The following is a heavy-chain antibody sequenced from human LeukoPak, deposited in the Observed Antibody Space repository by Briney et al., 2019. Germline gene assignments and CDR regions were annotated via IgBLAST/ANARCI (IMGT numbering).Heavy chain of an antibody. CDR2: VYYSGST. V-gene: IGHV4-59*08. J-gene: IGHJ4*02. CDR3: ARPAPPIAAPPVY. D-gene: IGHD6-13*01. Sequence: SDTLSLTCPVAGGSISSYYWSWIRQPPGKGLEWIGYVYYSGSTNYNPSLMSRVTISVDTTKNQFSLKLSSVAAADTAVYYCARPAPPIAAPPVYWGQGTLVTVSS. CDR1: GGSISSYY.